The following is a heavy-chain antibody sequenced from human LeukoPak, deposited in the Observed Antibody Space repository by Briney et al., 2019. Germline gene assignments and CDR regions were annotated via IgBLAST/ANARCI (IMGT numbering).Heavy chain of an antibody. CDR3: ARLTAYCGGDCYLDY. Sequence: GESLKISCKGSGYSFTSYWIGWVLQMPGKGLEWMVIIFPGDSDTRYSPSFQGQVTISADKSISTAYLQWSSLKASDTAMYYCARLTAYCGGDCYLDYWGQGTLVTVSS. CDR1: GYSFTSYW. J-gene: IGHJ4*02. CDR2: IFPGDSDT. D-gene: IGHD2-21*02. V-gene: IGHV5-51*01.